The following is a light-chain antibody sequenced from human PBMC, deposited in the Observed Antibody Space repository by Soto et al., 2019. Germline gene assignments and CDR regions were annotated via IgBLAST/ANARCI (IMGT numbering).Light chain of an antibody. CDR1: QSLLHRNGYNY. CDR2: LGS. Sequence: DIVMTQSPLSLPVTPGEPASISCRSSQSLLHRNGYNYLDWYLQKPGQSPQLLIYLGSNRASGVPDRFSGSGSGTDFTLKISRVEAEDVGFYYCMQAIQTPKTFGQGTKVEIK. V-gene: IGKV2-28*01. J-gene: IGKJ1*01. CDR3: MQAIQTPKT.